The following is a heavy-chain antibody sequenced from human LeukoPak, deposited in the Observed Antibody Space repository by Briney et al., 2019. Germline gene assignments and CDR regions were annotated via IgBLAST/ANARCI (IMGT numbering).Heavy chain of an antibody. CDR1: GFTFGDYA. J-gene: IGHJ4*02. V-gene: IGHV3-49*04. Sequence: GGSLRLSCTAFGFTFGDYAMSWVRQAPGKGLEWVGLIRSGGTTEYAASVKGRFTISRDDSRSIGHLQMNSLITEDTAMYYCIRIYGNYGIDYWGQGTLVTVSS. CDR2: IRSGGTT. D-gene: IGHD3-10*01. CDR3: IRIYGNYGIDY.